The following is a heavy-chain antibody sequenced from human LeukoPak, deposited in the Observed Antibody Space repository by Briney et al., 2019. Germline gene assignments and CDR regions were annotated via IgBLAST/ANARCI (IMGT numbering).Heavy chain of an antibody. CDR3: ARVYYDFWSGPADLYYFDY. CDR1: GYTFTSYG. CDR2: ISAYNGNT. Sequence: ASVKVSCKASGYTFTSYGISWVRQAPGQGLEWMGSISAYNGNTNYAQKLQGRVTMTTDTSTSTAYMELRSLRSDDTAVYYCARVYYDFWSGPADLYYFDYWGQGTLVTVSS. V-gene: IGHV1-18*01. D-gene: IGHD3-3*01. J-gene: IGHJ4*02.